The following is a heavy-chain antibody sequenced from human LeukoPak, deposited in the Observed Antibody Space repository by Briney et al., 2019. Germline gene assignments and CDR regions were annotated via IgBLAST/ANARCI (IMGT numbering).Heavy chain of an antibody. CDR3: ARVGGTNYYYYGMDV. CDR1: GGPISSGGYS. CDR2: IYHSGST. D-gene: IGHD1-1*01. J-gene: IGHJ6*02. V-gene: IGHV4-30-2*01. Sequence: PSQTLSLTCAVSGGPISSGGYSWSWIRQPPGKGLEWIGYIYHSGSTYYNPSLKSRVTISVDRSKNQFSLKLSSVTAADTAVYYCARVGGTNYYYYGMDVWGQGTTVAVSS.